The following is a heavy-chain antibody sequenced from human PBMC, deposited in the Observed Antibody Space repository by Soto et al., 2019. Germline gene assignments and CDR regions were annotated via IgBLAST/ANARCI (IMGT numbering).Heavy chain of an antibody. CDR1: GGTFSSYA. CDR3: ARPYGDWYYYYGMDV. CDR2: ITPIFGTA. V-gene: IGHV1-69*12. D-gene: IGHD4-17*01. J-gene: IGHJ6*02. Sequence: QVQLVQSGAEVKKPGSSVKVSCKASGGTFSSYAISWVRQAPGHGLEWMGGITPIFGTANYAQKFQGRVTITADESTSIASVELSSLTSEDTAVYYCARPYGDWYYYYGMDVWGQGTTVTVSS.